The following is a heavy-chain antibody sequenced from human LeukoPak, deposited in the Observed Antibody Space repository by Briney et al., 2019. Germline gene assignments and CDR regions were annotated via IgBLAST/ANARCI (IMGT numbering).Heavy chain of an antibody. CDR3: ARTGTRGDY. D-gene: IGHD1-1*01. CDR2: IYHSGST. CDR1: GGSISSGGYY. Sequence: NPSETLSLTCTVSGGSISSGGYYWSWIRQPPGKGLEWIGYIYHSGSTYYNPSLKSRVTISVDRSKNQFSLKLSSVTAADTAVYYCARTGTRGDYWGQGTLVTVSS. J-gene: IGHJ4*02. V-gene: IGHV4-30-2*01.